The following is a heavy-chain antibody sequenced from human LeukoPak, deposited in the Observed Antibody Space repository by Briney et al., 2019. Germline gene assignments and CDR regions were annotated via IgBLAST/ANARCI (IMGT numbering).Heavy chain of an antibody. J-gene: IGHJ5*02. V-gene: IGHV4-59*01. CDR3: ARDRNYDRSGYQNWFDP. D-gene: IGHD3-22*01. CDR2: IYYSGST. Sequence: SETLSLTCTVSGGSISSYYWSWIRQPPGKGLEWIGYIYYSGSTNYNPSLKSRVTISVDTSKNQFSLKLSSVTAADTAVYYCARDRNYDRSGYQNWFDPWGQGTLVTVSS. CDR1: GGSISSYY.